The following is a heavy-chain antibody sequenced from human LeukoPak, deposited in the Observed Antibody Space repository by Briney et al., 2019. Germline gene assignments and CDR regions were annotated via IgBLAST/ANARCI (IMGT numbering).Heavy chain of an antibody. V-gene: IGHV4-59*12. J-gene: IGHJ6*03. CDR2: IYYSGTT. Sequence: PSETLSLTCTVSGGSISSYYWSWIRQPPGKGLEWIGNIYYSGTTNYNPSLKSRVTISVDTSKNQFSLKLSSVTAADTAVYYCARALGSSWHYYYYYMDVWGKGTTVTVSS. CDR1: GGSISSYY. CDR3: ARALGSSWHYYYYYMDV. D-gene: IGHD6-13*01.